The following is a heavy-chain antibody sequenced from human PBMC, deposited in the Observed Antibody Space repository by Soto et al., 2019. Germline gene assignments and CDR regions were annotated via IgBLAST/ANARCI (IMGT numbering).Heavy chain of an antibody. D-gene: IGHD1-26*01. CDR2: IYGTGTT. CDR1: DRSISRYS. J-gene: IGHJ5*02. V-gene: IGHV4-59*13. CDR3: AGFSSGTYLFDL. Sequence: PSPPCTVSDRSISRYSWSWIRQPPWKGLEWIGYIYGTGTTNYSPSLKNRVTISVDMSKNQFSLRLSSVTAADTAVYYCAGFSSGTYLFDLWGQGTPVTVSS.